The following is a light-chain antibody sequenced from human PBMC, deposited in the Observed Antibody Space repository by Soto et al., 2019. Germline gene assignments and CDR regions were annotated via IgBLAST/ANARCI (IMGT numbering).Light chain of an antibody. J-gene: IGKJ4*01. CDR1: QRVSSY. CDR3: QQRSNWL. Sequence: PGERATLSCRASQRVSSYLAWYQQKPGQAPRLLIYDASSRATGIPARFSGSGSGTDFTLTISSLEPEDFAVYYCQQRSNWLFGGGTKVEIK. CDR2: DAS. V-gene: IGKV3-11*01.